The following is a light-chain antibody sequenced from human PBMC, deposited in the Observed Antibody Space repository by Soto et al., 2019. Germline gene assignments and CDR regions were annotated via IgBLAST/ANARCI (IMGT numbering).Light chain of an antibody. J-gene: IGLJ2*01. CDR3: LLYYGVAQLV. V-gene: IGLV7-43*01. Sequence: QAVVTQEPSLTVSPGGTFTLTCASSTGAVTSGYYPNAFQQKPGQTPSALIYSTSNKHSWTPARFSGSRLGGKAALTLSGVQPEDEAEYGCLLYYGVAQLVFGGGTKLPV. CDR1: TGAVTSGYY. CDR2: STS.